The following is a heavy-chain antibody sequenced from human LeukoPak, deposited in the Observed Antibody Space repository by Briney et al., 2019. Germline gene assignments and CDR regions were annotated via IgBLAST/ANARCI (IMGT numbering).Heavy chain of an antibody. J-gene: IGHJ6*03. CDR1: GGSISSSHW. CDR3: ARGARIVVVPAAIFSYYYYYMDV. D-gene: IGHD2-2*01. CDR2: IFHGGST. V-gene: IGHV4-4*02. Sequence: SGTLSLTCGVSGGSISSSHWWSWVRQSPGQGLEWIGEIFHGGSTNYNPSLKNRVTISIDKSKNQFSLKLTSVTAADTAVYYCARGARIVVVPAAIFSYYYYYMDVWGKGTTVTVSS.